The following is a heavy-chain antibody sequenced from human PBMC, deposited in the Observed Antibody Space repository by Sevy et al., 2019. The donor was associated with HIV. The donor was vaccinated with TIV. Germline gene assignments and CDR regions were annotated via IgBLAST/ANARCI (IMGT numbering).Heavy chain of an antibody. CDR2: LIGGGRRT. CDR3: EKRRVQSGVAGGGANYGMDV. V-gene: IGHV3-23*01. Sequence: GGSLRLSCAASGFPFSSYAMSWVRQAPGRGLEWVSTLIGGGRRTYYADSVTGRFIISRDNSRNTLYLQMNSLRAEDTAIYFCEKRRVQSGVAGGGANYGMDVWGRGTTVTVSS. D-gene: IGHD6-19*01. CDR1: GFPFSSYA. J-gene: IGHJ6*02.